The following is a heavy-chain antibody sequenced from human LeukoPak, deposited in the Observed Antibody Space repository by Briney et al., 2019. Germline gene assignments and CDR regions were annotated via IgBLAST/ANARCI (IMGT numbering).Heavy chain of an antibody. Sequence: ASVKVSCKASGYTFSNYDINWVRQAPGQGLEWMGWINPNSGNTNYAQKLQGRVTMTTDTSTSTAYMELRSLRSDDTAVYYCARDLGHCRNIICSSSAYWGQGTLVTVSS. J-gene: IGHJ4*02. CDR1: GYTFSNYD. D-gene: IGHD2-2*01. V-gene: IGHV1-18*01. CDR3: ARDLGHCRNIICSSSAY. CDR2: INPNSGNT.